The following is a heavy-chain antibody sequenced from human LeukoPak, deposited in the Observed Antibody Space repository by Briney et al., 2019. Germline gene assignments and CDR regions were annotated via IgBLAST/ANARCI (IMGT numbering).Heavy chain of an antibody. V-gene: IGHV4-39*07. CDR1: GGSISSSSYY. CDR2: IYYSGST. Sequence: PSETLSLTCTVSGGSISSSSYYWGWIRQPPGKGLEWIGSIYYSGSTYYNPSPKSRVTTSVDTSKNQFSLKLRSVTAADTAVYYCARVVQSTDSSGFYLPEYFQHWGQGTLVTVSS. D-gene: IGHD3-22*01. J-gene: IGHJ1*01. CDR3: ARVVQSTDSSGFYLPEYFQH.